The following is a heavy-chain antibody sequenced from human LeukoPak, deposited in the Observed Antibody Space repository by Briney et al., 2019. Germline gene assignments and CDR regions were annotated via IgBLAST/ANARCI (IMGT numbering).Heavy chain of an antibody. J-gene: IGHJ4*02. CDR1: GYTFTSYY. CDR2: VNPSGGTT. Sequence: GASVKVSSKASGYTFTSYYMHLVRQAPGQGLEWMGIVNPSGGTTSYAQKFQGRVTMTRDTSTSTVYMELSRLRSEDTALYYCAKGSWYRNDYWGQGTLVTVSS. V-gene: IGHV1-46*01. CDR3: AKGSWYRNDY. D-gene: IGHD6-13*01.